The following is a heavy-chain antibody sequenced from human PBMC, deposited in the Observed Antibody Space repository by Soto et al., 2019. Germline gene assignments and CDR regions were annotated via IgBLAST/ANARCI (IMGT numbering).Heavy chain of an antibody. CDR3: GRVVEGATRHTDPDS. J-gene: IGHJ5*01. CDR1: GVSIHNSHSF. Sequence: LSLTCTVSGVSIHNSHSFWAWIRQPPGKGLQFIASVYHNGGAHYNSSLKSRVTISVDTANNQVSLRMRSLTAADTAFYYCGRVVEGATRHTDPDSWGQGILVT. CDR2: VYHNGGA. D-gene: IGHD2-21*01. V-gene: IGHV4-39*01.